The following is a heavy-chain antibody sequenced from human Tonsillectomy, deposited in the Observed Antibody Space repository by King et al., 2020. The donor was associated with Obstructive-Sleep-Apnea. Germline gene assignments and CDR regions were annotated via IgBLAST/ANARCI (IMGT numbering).Heavy chain of an antibody. CDR2: ISPDARKT. V-gene: IGHV3-23*04. CDR1: GFNFGSYP. J-gene: IGHJ4*02. D-gene: IGHD6-19*01. Sequence: VQLVESGGGLVQPGGSLRLSCEGSGFNFGSYPMSWVRQAPGEGLAWGSSISPDARKTDYTDSVQGRVTISRDNSKNTLHLQMNSLRAEDTAIYYCAKYRSTAVAGRAFDLWGQGALVTVSS. CDR3: AKYRSTAVAGRAFDL.